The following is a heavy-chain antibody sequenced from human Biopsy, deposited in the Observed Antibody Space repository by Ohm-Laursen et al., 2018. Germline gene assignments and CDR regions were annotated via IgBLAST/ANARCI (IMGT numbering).Heavy chain of an antibody. CDR2: INHRGST. Sequence: SDTLSLTCAVYGGSFSGYYWSWIRQPPGKGLEWIGEINHRGSTNYNPSLKSRVTISVNTSKNQFSLKLRSVTAADTAVYYCARAVDYYDPYYYYGLDVWGQRTTVTVSS. J-gene: IGHJ6*02. V-gene: IGHV4-34*01. CDR3: ARAVDYYDPYYYYGLDV. D-gene: IGHD3-16*01. CDR1: GGSFSGYY.